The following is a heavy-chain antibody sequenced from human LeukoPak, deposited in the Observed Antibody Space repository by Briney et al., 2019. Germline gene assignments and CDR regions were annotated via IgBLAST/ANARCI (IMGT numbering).Heavy chain of an antibody. J-gene: IGHJ4*02. D-gene: IGHD1-1*01. CDR3: ARGGSRHPSPEDY. Sequence: GGSLRLSCAASGFTFSSFWMSWVRQAPGKGLAWVANIKQNGSEKYFVDSVKGRFTISRDNAKNSLYLQMSSLRAEDTAVYYCARGGSRHPSPEDYWGRGTLVTVSS. CDR2: IKQNGSEK. CDR1: GFTFSSFW. V-gene: IGHV3-7*03.